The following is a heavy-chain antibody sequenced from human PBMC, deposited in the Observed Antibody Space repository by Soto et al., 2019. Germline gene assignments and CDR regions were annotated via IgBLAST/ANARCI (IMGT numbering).Heavy chain of an antibody. V-gene: IGHV1-18*01. D-gene: IGHD2-2*03. J-gene: IGHJ5*02. CDR3: ARDGVGYCISTSCLNWFDP. CDR1: GYTFTSYG. Sequence: QVQLVQSGAEVKKPGASVKVSCKASGYTFTSYGISWVRQAPGQGLEWMGWISASNGNTNYAQKLQGRVTMTTDTSTSTAYMELRSLRSDDTAVYYCARDGVGYCISTSCLNWFDPWGQGTLVTVSS. CDR2: ISASNGNT.